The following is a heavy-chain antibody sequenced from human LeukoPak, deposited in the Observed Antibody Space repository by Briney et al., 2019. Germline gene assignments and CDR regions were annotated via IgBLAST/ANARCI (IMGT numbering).Heavy chain of an antibody. D-gene: IGHD2/OR15-2a*01. J-gene: IGHJ1*01. CDR3: TSLSAGLVEY. CDR1: GFTFSRYG. CDR2: IGTIAFSFTT. V-gene: IGHV3-72*01. Sequence: PGGSLRLSCAASGFTFSRYGMHWVHQAPGKGLEWVGHIGTIAFSFTTHYAASVRGRFTISRDDSTFSLFLQMDSLKNEDTAVYYCTSLSAGLVEYWGRGTLVTVSS.